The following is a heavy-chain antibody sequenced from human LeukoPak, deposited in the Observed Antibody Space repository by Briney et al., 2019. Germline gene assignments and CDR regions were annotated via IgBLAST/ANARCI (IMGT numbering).Heavy chain of an antibody. D-gene: IGHD2-15*01. CDR1: GGSFSGYY. V-gene: IGHV4-34*01. CDR3: ARGPPLGYCSGGSCYGESYYYYGMDV. Sequence: SETLSLTCAVYGGSFSGYYWSWIRQPPGKGLEWIGEINHSGSTNYNPSLKSRVTISVDTSKNQFSLKLSSVTAADTAVYYCARGPPLGYCSGGSCYGESYYYYGMDVWGQGTTVTASS. CDR2: INHSGST. J-gene: IGHJ6*02.